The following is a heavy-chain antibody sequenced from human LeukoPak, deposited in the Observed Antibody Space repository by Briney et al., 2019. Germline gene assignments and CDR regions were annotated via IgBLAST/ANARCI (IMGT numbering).Heavy chain of an antibody. CDR2: INPDSGVT. CDR1: GYTFTEYY. Sequence: EASVKVSCKVSGYTFTEYYMHWVRQAPGQGLDWMGWINPDSGVTNYPQKFQGRITMTRDPSTSTVYMELSSLRSEDTAVYYCARRHDYGGQGPFDYWGQGTLVTVSS. D-gene: IGHD4-23*01. V-gene: IGHV1-2*02. J-gene: IGHJ4*02. CDR3: ARRHDYGGQGPFDY.